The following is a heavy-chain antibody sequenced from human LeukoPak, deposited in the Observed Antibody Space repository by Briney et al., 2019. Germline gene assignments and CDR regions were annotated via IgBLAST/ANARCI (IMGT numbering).Heavy chain of an antibody. CDR2: INHSGST. J-gene: IGHJ5*02. CDR3: ARGLGGVVPAASRRFDP. D-gene: IGHD2-2*01. V-gene: IGHV4-34*01. Sequence: SETLSLTCAVYGGSFSGYYWSWIRQPPGKGLEGFGEINHSGSTNYNPSLKSRVTISVDTSKNQFSLKLSSVTAADTAVYYCARGLGGVVPAASRRFDPWGQGTLVTVSS. CDR1: GGSFSGYY.